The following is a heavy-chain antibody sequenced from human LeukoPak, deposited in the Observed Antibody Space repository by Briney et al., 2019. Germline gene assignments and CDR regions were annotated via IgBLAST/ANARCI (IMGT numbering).Heavy chain of an antibody. CDR1: GGSFSGYY. CDR3: ARGLYCSSTSCYLGNWFDP. CDR2: INHSGST. J-gene: IGHJ5*02. Sequence: SETLSLTCAVYGGSFSGYYWSWIRQPPGKGLEWIGEINHSGSTSYNPSLKSRVTISVDTSKNQFSLKLSSVTAADTAVYYCARGLYCSSTSCYLGNWFDPWGQGTLVTVSS. V-gene: IGHV4-34*01. D-gene: IGHD2-2*01.